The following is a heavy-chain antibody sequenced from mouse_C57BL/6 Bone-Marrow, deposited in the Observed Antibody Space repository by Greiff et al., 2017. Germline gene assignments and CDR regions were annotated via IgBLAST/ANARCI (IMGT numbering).Heavy chain of an antibody. Sequence: QVQLKESGPELVKPGASVKISCKASGYAFSSSWMNWVKQRPGKGLEWIGRIYPGDGDTNYNGKFKGKATLTADKSSSTAYMQLSSLTSEDSAVYFCARLGSNQFDYWGQGTTLTVSS. CDR3: ARLGSNQFDY. J-gene: IGHJ2*01. CDR1: GYAFSSSW. CDR2: IYPGDGDT. D-gene: IGHD2-5*01. V-gene: IGHV1-82*01.